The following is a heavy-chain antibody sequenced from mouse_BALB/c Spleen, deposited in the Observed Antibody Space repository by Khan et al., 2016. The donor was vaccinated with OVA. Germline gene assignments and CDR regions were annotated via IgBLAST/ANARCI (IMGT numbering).Heavy chain of an antibody. CDR1: GFSLSRYN. D-gene: IGHD2-14*01. V-gene: IGHV2-6-4*01. CDR2: IWGGGGT. J-gene: IGHJ4*01. CDR3: ARACYRYGGYYAMDY. Sequence: QMQLEESGPGLVAPSQSLSITCTVSGFSLSRYNIHWVRQPPGKGLEWLGMIWGGGGTDYNSTLKSRLNISKDNSKSQVFLKMNSLQTDDTAMYYCARACYRYGGYYAMDYWGQGTSVTVSS.